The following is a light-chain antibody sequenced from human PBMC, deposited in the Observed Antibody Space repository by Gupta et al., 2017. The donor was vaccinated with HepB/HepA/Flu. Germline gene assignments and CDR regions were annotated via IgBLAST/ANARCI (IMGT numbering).Light chain of an antibody. CDR2: AAS. V-gene: IGKV1-39*01. CDR3: QQSNSTPFS. CDR1: QSISSY. J-gene: IGKJ2*03. Sequence: DIQMTQSPSSLSESVGDRVTITCRASQSISSYLNWYQQKPGKAPKLLIYAASSLQSGVPSRFSGSGSGTDFTLTISSLQPEDFATYYCQQSNSTPFSFGRGTKLEIK.